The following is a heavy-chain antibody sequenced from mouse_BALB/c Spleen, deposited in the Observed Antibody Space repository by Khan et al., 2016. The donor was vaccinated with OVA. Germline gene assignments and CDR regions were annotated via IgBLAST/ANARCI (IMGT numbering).Heavy chain of an antibody. CDR3: AKFTPDYYSMDY. J-gene: IGHJ4*01. V-gene: IGHV2-3*01. Sequence: VQLQESGPGLVAPSQSLSITCTVSGFSLSSNGVSWVRQPPGKGLEWLGVLWGDGSTNYHSTLKSRLIISKDNSKSQVFLKLNSLQTDYTATYYCAKFTPDYYSMDYWGQGTSVTVSS. D-gene: IGHD1-1*01. CDR1: GFSLSSNG. CDR2: LWGDGST.